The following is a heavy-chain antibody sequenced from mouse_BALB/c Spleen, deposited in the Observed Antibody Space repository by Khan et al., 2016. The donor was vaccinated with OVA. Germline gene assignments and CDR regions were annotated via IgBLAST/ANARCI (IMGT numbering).Heavy chain of an antibody. J-gene: IGHJ4*01. V-gene: IGHV9-3-1*01. CDR3: ARPPYFSYVMVY. Sequence: QIQLVQSGPELKKPGETVKISCKASGYTFTNFGMNWVKQAPGKGLKWMGWINTYTGEPTYADDFKGWFAFSLETSASTAYLQINNLKNEDTATXFCARPPYFSYVMVYWGQGTSVTVSS. CDR1: GYTFTNFG. CDR2: INTYTGEP. D-gene: IGHD2-10*01.